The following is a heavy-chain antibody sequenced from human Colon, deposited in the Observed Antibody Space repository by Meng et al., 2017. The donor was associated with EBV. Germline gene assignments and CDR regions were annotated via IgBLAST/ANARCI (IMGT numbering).Heavy chain of an antibody. CDR1: GGSISSSNW. J-gene: IGHJ2*01. Sequence: QVQLQESGPGLLKPSEPLSLTCAVSGGSISSSNWWGWVRQSPEKGLEWIGEIFHSGLTNYNPSLQSRVTISVDKSKNQFSLEVTSVTAADTAIYYCMRDLLVLEKNEVWGRGTLVTVSS. CDR3: MRDLLVLEKNEV. D-gene: IGHD1-1*01. V-gene: IGHV4-4*02. CDR2: IFHSGLT.